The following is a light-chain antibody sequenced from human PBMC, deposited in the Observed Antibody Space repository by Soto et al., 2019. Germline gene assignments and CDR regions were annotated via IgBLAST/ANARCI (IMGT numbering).Light chain of an antibody. J-gene: IGKJ3*01. Sequence: AIQLTQSPSSLSASVGDRVTITCRASQGISSALAWYQQTPGKPPKLLFYDASSLEIGVPSRFSGSGSVTDFTLTISSLQPEDFATYYCQQFNNYPFTFGPGTKVDIK. CDR1: QGISSA. CDR3: QQFNNYPFT. V-gene: IGKV1D-13*01. CDR2: DAS.